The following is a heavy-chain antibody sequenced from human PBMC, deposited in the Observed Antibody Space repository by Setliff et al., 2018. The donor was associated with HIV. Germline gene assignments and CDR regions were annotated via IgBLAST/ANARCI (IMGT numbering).Heavy chain of an antibody. J-gene: IGHJ4*02. V-gene: IGHV4-59*12. CDR1: GGSISSYS. CDR2: IYYGGSA. D-gene: IGHD1-26*01. CDR3: ARGHGVYSGSYLAVYFDY. Sequence: SETLSLTCSISGGSISSYSWSWIRQVPGKGLEWIGSIYYGGSANYKPSLKSRVTISTDWHRNQVSLELRSVTAADTAVYFCARGHGVYSGSYLAVYFDYWGQGTLVTVSS.